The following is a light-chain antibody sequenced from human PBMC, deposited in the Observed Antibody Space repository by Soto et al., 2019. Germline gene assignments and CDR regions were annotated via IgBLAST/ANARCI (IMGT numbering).Light chain of an antibody. CDR1: QSVGSGY. V-gene: IGKV3-20*01. J-gene: IGKJ1*01. Sequence: EIVLTQSPGTLSLSPGESATLSCRASQSVGSGYLAWYQQKPGQAPRLLIYGASSRAAGIPDRFSGSGSGTDFTLTISRLEPEDFAVYYCQQYSSSVRTFGQGTKVEIK. CDR3: QQYSSSVRT. CDR2: GAS.